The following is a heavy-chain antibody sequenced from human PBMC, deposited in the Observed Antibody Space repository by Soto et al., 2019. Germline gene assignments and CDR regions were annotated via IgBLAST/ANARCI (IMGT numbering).Heavy chain of an antibody. CDR1: GFTFSNCA. J-gene: IGHJ4*02. CDR3: AKAIEGAWEPNDY. V-gene: IGHV3-23*01. Sequence: EVQLLESGGGVVQPGGSLRLSCAASGFTFSNCAMKWVRQAPGKGLEWVSDISRAGSNIYYADSVKGRFTISGDNSKTTLYLQMNSLRAEDTAVYYCAKAIEGAWEPNDYWGQGTLVTVSS. CDR2: ISRAGSNI. D-gene: IGHD1-26*01.